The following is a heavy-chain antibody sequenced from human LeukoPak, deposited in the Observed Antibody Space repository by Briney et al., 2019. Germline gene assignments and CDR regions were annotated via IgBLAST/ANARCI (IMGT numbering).Heavy chain of an antibody. J-gene: IGHJ4*02. CDR3: ALGGYSYGYLDY. D-gene: IGHD5-18*01. Sequence: GGSLRLSCAASGFTFSSYAMSWVRQAPGKGLEWVSAISGSGSSTYYADSVKGRFTISRDNSKNSLYLQMNSLRAEDTAVYYCALGGYSYGYLDYWGQGTLVTVSS. CDR2: ISGSGSST. CDR1: GFTFSSYA. V-gene: IGHV3-23*01.